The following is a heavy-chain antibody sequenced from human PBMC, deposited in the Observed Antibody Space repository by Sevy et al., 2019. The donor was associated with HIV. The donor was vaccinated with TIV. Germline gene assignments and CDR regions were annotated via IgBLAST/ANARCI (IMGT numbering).Heavy chain of an antibody. V-gene: IGHV3-7*01. CDR3: ARDWGVLEFPYGMDV. CDR2: IKQDGSEK. D-gene: IGHD3-10*01. J-gene: IGHJ6*02. CDR1: GFTFSSYW. Sequence: GGSLRLSCAASGFTFSSYWMSWVRQAPGKGLEWVANIKQDGSEKYYVDSVKGRFTISRDNAKNSPYLQMNSLRAEDTAAYSCARDWGVLEFPYGMDVWGQGTTVTVSS.